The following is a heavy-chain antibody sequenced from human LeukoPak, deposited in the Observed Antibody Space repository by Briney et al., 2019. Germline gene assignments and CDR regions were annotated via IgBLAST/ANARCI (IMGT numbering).Heavy chain of an antibody. J-gene: IGHJ4*01. CDR1: GFAFNRYE. D-gene: IGHD4-23*01. V-gene: IGHV3-48*03. CDR3: ARGWDDYGGNKGGC. CDR2: ISSNGSII. Sequence: PGGSLRLPCPDSGFAFNRYEMQWVPQAPGKGLGWVSYISSNGSIIYYADSMKGRFTISRDNAKNSLYLQINRLRAEDTAVYYCARGWDDYGGNKGGCWGQGTLVTVSS.